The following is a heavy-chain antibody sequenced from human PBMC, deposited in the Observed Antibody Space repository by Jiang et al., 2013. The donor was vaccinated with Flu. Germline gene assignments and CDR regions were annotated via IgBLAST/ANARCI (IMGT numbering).Heavy chain of an antibody. Sequence: ASGFTFSSYAMSWVRQAPGKGLEWVSGITWNSGTLGYADSVRGRFTISRDNAKESLFLQMDSLRAEDTAVYYCAKDISVAGVGLDYWGQGTLVTVSS. CDR3: AKDISVAGVGLDY. D-gene: IGHD6-19*01. CDR1: GFTFSSYA. CDR2: ITWNSGTL. J-gene: IGHJ4*02. V-gene: IGHV3-9*01.